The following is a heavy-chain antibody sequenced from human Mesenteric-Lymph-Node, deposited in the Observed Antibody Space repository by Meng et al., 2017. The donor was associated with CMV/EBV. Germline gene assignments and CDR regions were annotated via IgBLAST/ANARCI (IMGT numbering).Heavy chain of an antibody. J-gene: IGHJ4*02. Sequence: ASVKVSCKASGYTFTGYYMHWVRQAPGQGLEYMGWINPNSGGANYAQKFQGRVTMTRDTSISTAYMDLSSLRIDDTAVYYCARGDTVVTPDYWGRGTLVTVSS. CDR2: INPNSGGA. D-gene: IGHD4-23*01. V-gene: IGHV1-2*02. CDR1: GYTFTGYY. CDR3: ARGDTVVTPDY.